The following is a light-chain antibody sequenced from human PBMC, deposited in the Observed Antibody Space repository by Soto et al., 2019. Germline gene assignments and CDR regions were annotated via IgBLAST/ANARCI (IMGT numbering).Light chain of an antibody. J-gene: IGKJ3*01. V-gene: IGKV3-20*01. CDR3: QQYGNAPFT. CDR2: GAS. Sequence: QSPGTLSFSPGERATLTXXXXQXVSSSYLAWFQQKPGQAPRLLIYGASSRATGIPDRFSGSGSGTDFTLTISRLEPEDFAVYYCQQYGNAPFTFGPGTKVDIK. CDR1: QXVSSSY.